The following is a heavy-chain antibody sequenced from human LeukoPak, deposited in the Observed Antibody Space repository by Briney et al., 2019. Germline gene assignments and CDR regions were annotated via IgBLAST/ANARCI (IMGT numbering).Heavy chain of an antibody. J-gene: IGHJ4*02. CDR2: IIPIFGTA. Sequence: SVKVSCKASGGTFSSYAISWVRQAPGQGLEWMGGIIPIFGTANYAQKFQGRVTITADESTSTAYMELSSLRSEDTAVYYCARDPIGSRWPYYFDYWGQGTLVTVSS. CDR3: ARDPIGSRWPYYFDY. V-gene: IGHV1-69*01. D-gene: IGHD6-13*01. CDR1: GGTFSSYA.